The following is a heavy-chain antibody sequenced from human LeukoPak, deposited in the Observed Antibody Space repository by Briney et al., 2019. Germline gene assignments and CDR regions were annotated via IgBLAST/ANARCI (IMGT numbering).Heavy chain of an antibody. CDR2: VYYTGST. V-gene: IGHV4-59*08. D-gene: IGHD4-17*01. Sequence: SETLSLTCTVSGVSISTYYWTWIRQPPGKGLEWIGFVYYTGSTNYNPSLKSRVIISVDTSKKQLSLKLSPVTAADTAVYYCTRAGVYGDNAFDIWGQGTTVTVSS. CDR3: TRAGVYGDNAFDI. CDR1: GVSISTYY. J-gene: IGHJ3*02.